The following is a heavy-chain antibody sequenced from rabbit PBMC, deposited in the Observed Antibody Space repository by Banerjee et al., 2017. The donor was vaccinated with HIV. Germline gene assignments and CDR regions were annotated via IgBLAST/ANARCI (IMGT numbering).Heavy chain of an antibody. D-gene: IGHD4-2*01. CDR1: GFSFSSGYW. V-gene: IGHV1S40*01. CDR2: IRIISGST. J-gene: IGHJ4*01. CDR3: ARTAGLDYAYYFNL. Sequence: QSLEESGGDLVKPGASLTLTCTASGFSFSSGYWPCWVRQAPGKGLEWIACIRIISGSTYYASWAKGRFTISKTSSTTVTLQMTSLTAADTATYFCARTAGLDYAYYFNLWGQGTLVTVS.